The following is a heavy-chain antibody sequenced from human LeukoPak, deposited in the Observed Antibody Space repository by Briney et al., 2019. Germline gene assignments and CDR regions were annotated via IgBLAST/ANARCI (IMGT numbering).Heavy chain of an antibody. CDR1: GGSISSYY. Sequence: SETLSLTCTVSGGSISSYYWSWIRQPPGKGLEWIGNIYYSGSTNYNPSLKSRVTISVDTSRNQFSLKLSSVTAADTAVYYCTRGSIAYYYMDVWGKGTTVTISS. J-gene: IGHJ6*03. CDR3: TRGSIAYYYMDV. D-gene: IGHD3-22*01. CDR2: IYYSGST. V-gene: IGHV4-59*01.